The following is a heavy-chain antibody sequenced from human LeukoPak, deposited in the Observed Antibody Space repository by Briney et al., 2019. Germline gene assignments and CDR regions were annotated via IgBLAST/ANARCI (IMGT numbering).Heavy chain of an antibody. J-gene: IGHJ4*02. CDR3: ARLYYYDSSGY. V-gene: IGHV4-39*07. D-gene: IGHD3-22*01. Sequence: SETLSLTCTVSGGSISSSSYYWGWIRQPPGKGLEWIGSIYHSGSTYYNPSLKSRVTISVDTSKNQFSLKLSSVTAADTAVYYCARLYYYDSSGYWGQGTLVTVSS. CDR1: GGSISSSSYY. CDR2: IYHSGST.